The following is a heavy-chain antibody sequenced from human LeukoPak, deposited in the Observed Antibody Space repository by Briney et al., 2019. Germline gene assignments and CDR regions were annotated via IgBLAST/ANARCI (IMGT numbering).Heavy chain of an antibody. Sequence: SETLSLTCSVSGGSISSYYWSWIRQPPGKGLEWVGYIYYSGSTNYNPSLKSRVNISVDTSKNQFSLKLSSVTAAATAVYYCARSRGWLQYYLDYWGQGTLVTVSS. J-gene: IGHJ4*02. CDR1: GGSISSYY. CDR3: ARSRGWLQYYLDY. V-gene: IGHV4-59*01. CDR2: IYYSGST. D-gene: IGHD5-12*01.